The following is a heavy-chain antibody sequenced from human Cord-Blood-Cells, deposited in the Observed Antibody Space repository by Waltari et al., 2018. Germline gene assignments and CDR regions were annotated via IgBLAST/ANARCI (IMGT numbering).Heavy chain of an antibody. J-gene: IGHJ3*02. CDR1: GFTFSSYG. D-gene: IGHD2-2*01. CDR3: ARDGVGYCSSTSCYRNAFDI. CDR2: IWYDGSNK. V-gene: IGHV3-33*01. Sequence: QVQLVESGGGVVQPGRSLRLSCAASGFTFSSYGMHWVRQAPGKGLEWVAVIWYDGSNKYYADSGKGRFTISRDNSKNTLYLQMNSLRAEDTAVYYCARDGVGYCSSTSCYRNAFDIWGQGTMVTVSS.